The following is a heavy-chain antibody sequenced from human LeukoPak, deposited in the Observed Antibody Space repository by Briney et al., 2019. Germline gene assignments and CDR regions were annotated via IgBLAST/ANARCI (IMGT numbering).Heavy chain of an antibody. Sequence: GGSLRLSCAASGFTFSSYWMSWVRQAPGKGLEWVANIKQDGTEKYYVDSARGRFTISRDNAKNSLYLQMNSLRAEDTAVYYCATPSGYSSGWYPFDYWGQGTLVTVSS. CDR1: GFTFSSYW. CDR2: IKQDGTEK. CDR3: ATPSGYSSGWYPFDY. D-gene: IGHD6-19*01. J-gene: IGHJ4*02. V-gene: IGHV3-7*01.